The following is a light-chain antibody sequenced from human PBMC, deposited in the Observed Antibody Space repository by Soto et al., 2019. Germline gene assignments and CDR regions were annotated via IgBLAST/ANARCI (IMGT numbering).Light chain of an antibody. J-gene: IGLJ1*01. V-gene: IGLV2-14*01. CDR3: NSYTSSSPPYV. CDR1: NSDIGCYNF. CDR2: DVS. Sequence: QSVLTQPASVSGSAGQSISISCAGTNSDIGCYNFVSWYQQRPGQAPKLLIFDVSNRPSGISDRFSGSKSGQTASLTISGLQAEDEADYYCNSYTSSSPPYVFGTG.